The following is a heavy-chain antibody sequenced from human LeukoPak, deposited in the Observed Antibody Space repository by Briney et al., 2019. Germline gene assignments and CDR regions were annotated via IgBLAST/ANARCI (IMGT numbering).Heavy chain of an antibody. CDR3: AKNPRIAAAGTRGRFDP. V-gene: IGHV3-23*01. J-gene: IGHJ5*02. D-gene: IGHD6-13*01. Sequence: GGSLRLSCAASGFTFSSYGMSWVRQAPGKGLEWVSAISGSGGSTYYADSVKGRFTISRDNSKNTLYLQMNSLRAEDTAVYYCAKNPRIAAAGTRGRFDPWGQGTLVTVSS. CDR1: GFTFSSYG. CDR2: ISGSGGST.